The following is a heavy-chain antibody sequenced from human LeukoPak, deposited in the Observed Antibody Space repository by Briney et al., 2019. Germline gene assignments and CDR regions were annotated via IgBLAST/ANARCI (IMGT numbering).Heavy chain of an antibody. J-gene: IGHJ6*02. V-gene: IGHV4-34*01. CDR2: INHSGST. CDR1: GGSFSGYY. CDR3: ARLNMVRGPYGMDV. Sequence: SETLSLTCAVYGGSFSGYYWSWIRQPPGKGLEWIGEINHSGSTNYNPSLKSRVTISVDTSKNQFSLKLSSVTAADTAAYYCARLNMVRGPYGMDVWGQGTTVTVSS. D-gene: IGHD3-10*01.